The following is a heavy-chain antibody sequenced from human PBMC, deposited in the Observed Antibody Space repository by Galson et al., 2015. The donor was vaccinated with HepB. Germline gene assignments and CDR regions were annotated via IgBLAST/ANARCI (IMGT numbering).Heavy chain of an antibody. CDR3: AGDIGSGTYYRDYLYYHFGMDV. CDR1: GFNFGDYA. V-gene: IGHV3-49*03. J-gene: IGHJ6*02. D-gene: IGHD3-10*01. Sequence: SLRLSCATSGFNFGDYAMSWFRQAPGKGLEWVGFIRIKAYGETTEYATPVKGRFTISRDDSKGIAYLQMNSLKTEDTAVYFCAGDIGSGTYYRDYLYYHFGMDVWGQGTTVTVSS. CDR2: IRIKAYGETT.